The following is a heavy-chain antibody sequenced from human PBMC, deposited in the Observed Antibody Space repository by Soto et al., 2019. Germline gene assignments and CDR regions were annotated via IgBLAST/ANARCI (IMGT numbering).Heavy chain of an antibody. V-gene: IGHV5-51*01. J-gene: IGHJ6*03. D-gene: IGHD6-6*01. CDR3: ASSSNRDYYYYYYMDV. CDR1: GYSFTSYW. CDR2: IYPGDSDT. Sequence: PGESLKISCKGSGYSFTSYWIGWVRQMPGKGLEWMGIIYPGDSDTRYSPSFQGQVTISADKSISTAYLQWSSLKASDTAMYYCASSSNRDYYYYYYMDVWGKGTTVTVSS.